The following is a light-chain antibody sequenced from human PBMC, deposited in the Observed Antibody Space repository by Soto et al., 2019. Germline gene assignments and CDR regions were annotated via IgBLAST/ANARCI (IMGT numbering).Light chain of an antibody. Sequence: QSALTQPASVSGSPGQSITISCTGTSSDIGGYNYVSWYQHHPGKAPKLIIYEVSNRPSGVSNRFSGSKSGNTASLTISGLQAEDEADYHCSSYTSRTTFVIFGGGTKVTVL. CDR3: SSYTSRTTFVI. CDR2: EVS. J-gene: IGLJ2*01. CDR1: SSDIGGYNY. V-gene: IGLV2-14*01.